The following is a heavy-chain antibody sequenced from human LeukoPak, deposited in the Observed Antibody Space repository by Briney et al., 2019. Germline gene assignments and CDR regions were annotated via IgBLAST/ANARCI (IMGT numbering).Heavy chain of an antibody. CDR2: IYQRGST. Sequence: PSETLSLTCGVSGGSISSSNWWSWVRQPPGKGLEWIGEIYQRGSTNYNPSLKSRVTISVDKFKNQFSLNLTSVTAADTAVYYCARTYSDSSGFYPDAFDIWGQGTMVTVTS. CDR1: GGSISSSNW. V-gene: IGHV4-4*02. D-gene: IGHD3-22*01. J-gene: IGHJ3*02. CDR3: ARTYSDSSGFYPDAFDI.